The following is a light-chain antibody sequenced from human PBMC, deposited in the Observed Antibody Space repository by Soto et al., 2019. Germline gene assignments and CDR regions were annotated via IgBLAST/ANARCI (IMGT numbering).Light chain of an antibody. Sequence: QSALTQPRSVSGSPGQSVTISCTGTSSDVGGYNSVSWYQQYPGKAPKLMIYDVSYRPSGVPDRFSGSKSGNTASLTISGLQAEDEADYYCCSSAGSYTVVFDGGTKLTVL. J-gene: IGLJ2*01. CDR1: SSDVGGYNS. V-gene: IGLV2-11*01. CDR2: DVS. CDR3: CSSAGSYTVV.